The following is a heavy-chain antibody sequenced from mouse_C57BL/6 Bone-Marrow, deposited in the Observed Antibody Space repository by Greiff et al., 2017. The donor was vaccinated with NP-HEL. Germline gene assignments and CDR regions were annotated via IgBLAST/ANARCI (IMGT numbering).Heavy chain of an antibody. CDR2: ISDGGSYT. CDR3: ARLLRYYFDY. V-gene: IGHV5-4*01. CDR1: GFTFSSYA. J-gene: IGHJ2*01. Sequence: EVQVVESGGGLVKPGGSLKLSCAASGFTFSSYAMSWVRQTPEKRLEWVATISDGGSYTYYPDNVKGRFTISRDNAKNNLYLQMSHLKSEDTAMYYCARLLRYYFDYWGQGTTLTVSS. D-gene: IGHD1-1*01.